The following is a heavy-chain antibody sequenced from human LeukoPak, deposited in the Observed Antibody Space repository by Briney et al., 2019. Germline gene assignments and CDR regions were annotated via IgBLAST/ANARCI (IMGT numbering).Heavy chain of an antibody. V-gene: IGHV4-34*01. CDR3: ARGVVVAATLDYFDY. Sequence: PSETLSLTCAVYGGSFSGYYWSWIRQPPGKGLEWIGEINHSGSTNYNPSLKSRVTISVDTSKNQFSLKLGSVTAADTAVYYCARGVVVAATLDYFDYWGQGTLVTVSS. CDR1: GGSFSGYY. J-gene: IGHJ4*02. CDR2: INHSGST. D-gene: IGHD2-15*01.